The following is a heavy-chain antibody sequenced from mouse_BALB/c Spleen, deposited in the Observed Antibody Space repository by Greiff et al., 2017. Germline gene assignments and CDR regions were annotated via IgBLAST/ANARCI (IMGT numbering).Heavy chain of an antibody. J-gene: IGHJ4*01. CDR3: ARLHYYYGSSHPMDY. V-gene: IGHV14-3*02. CDR1: GFNIKDTY. Sequence: EVQLQQSGAELVKPGASVKLSCTASGFNIKDTYMHWVKQRPEQGLEWIGRIDPANGNTKYDPKFQGKATITADTSSNTAYLQLSSLTSEDTAVYYCARLHYYYGSSHPMDYWGQGTSVTVSS. CDR2: IDPANGNT. D-gene: IGHD1-1*01.